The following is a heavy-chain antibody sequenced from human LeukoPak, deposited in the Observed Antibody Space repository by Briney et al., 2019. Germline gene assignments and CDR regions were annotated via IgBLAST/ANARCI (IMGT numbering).Heavy chain of an antibody. J-gene: IGHJ4*02. V-gene: IGHV4-34*01. D-gene: IGHD2-15*01. CDR2: INHSGST. CDR3: ARGGWLACSGGSCFFDY. CDR1: GFTFTDAW. Sequence: PGGSLRLSCVASGFTFTDAWMSWVRQAPGKGLEWIGEINHSGSTNYNPSLKSRVTISVDTSKNQFSLKLSSVTAADTAVYYCARGGWLACSGGSCFFDYWGQGTLVTVSS.